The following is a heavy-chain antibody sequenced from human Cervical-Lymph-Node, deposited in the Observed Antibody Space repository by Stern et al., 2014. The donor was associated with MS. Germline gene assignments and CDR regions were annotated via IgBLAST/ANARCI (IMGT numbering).Heavy chain of an antibody. J-gene: IGHJ4*02. D-gene: IGHD3-22*01. CDR3: AREPLAGYDSSGYYYGHFDS. V-gene: IGHV4-31*03. CDR1: GGSISTGGYY. Sequence: QVQLQESGPGLVKPSQTLSLSCTVSGGSISTGGYYWNWIRQHPGKGLEWIGDIYYNGKTRYNPSLPSRVAISIDPSKSHFSLKLTSVTAADTAVYYCAREPLAGYDSSGYYYGHFDSWGQGSLVTVSS. CDR2: IYYNGKT.